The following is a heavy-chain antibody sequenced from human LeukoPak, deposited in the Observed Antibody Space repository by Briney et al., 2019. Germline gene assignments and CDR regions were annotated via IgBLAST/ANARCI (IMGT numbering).Heavy chain of an antibody. D-gene: IGHD5-18*01. CDR3: ARGYVDTAMVDYYFDY. Sequence: SETLSLTCTVSGGSISSYYWSWIRQPAGKGLEWIGRIYTSGSTNYNPSLKSRVTMSVDTSKNQFSLKLSSVTAADTAVYYCARGYVDTAMVDYYFDYWGQGTLVTVSS. CDR2: IYTSGST. CDR1: GGSISSYY. V-gene: IGHV4-4*07. J-gene: IGHJ4*02.